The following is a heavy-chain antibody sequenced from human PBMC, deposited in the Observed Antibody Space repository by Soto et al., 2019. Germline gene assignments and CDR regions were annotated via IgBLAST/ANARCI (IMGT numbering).Heavy chain of an antibody. Sequence: GESLKISCKGSGYSFTNYWIAWVRQMPGKVLEWMGIIYPGDSDTRYSPSFQGQVTISADKSISTAYLQWRSLRASDTAMYYCARPRSGSYRLDYYGMDVWGQGXTVTVYS. J-gene: IGHJ6*02. CDR2: IYPGDSDT. CDR3: ARPRSGSYRLDYYGMDV. D-gene: IGHD3-10*01. V-gene: IGHV5-51*01. CDR1: GYSFTNYW.